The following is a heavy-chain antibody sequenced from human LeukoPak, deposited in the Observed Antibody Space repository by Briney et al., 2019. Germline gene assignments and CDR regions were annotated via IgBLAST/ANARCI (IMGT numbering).Heavy chain of an antibody. CDR1: GFTFSDYG. D-gene: IGHD5-24*01. V-gene: IGHV3-30*02. J-gene: IGHJ4*02. Sequence: GGSLRLSCAASGFTFSDYGMHWVRQAPGKGLEWVAVIWSDGSHKYYADSVKGRFTISRDNSKNTLYLQMNSLRVEDTAVYYCAPEGDGYILFDYWGQGTLVTVSS. CDR3: APEGDGYILFDY. CDR2: IWSDGSHK.